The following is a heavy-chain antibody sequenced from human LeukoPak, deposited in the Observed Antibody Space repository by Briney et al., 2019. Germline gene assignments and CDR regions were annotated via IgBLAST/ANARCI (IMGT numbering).Heavy chain of an antibody. CDR2: IKQDGSEK. Sequence: PGGSLRLSCAASGFTLSSYWMSWVRQAPGKGLEWVANIKQDGSEKYYVDSVKGRFTISRDNAKNSLYLQMNSLRAEDTAVYYCARLPTTYFDYWGQGTLVTVSS. CDR1: GFTLSSYW. J-gene: IGHJ4*02. CDR3: ARLPTTYFDY. V-gene: IGHV3-7*01. D-gene: IGHD4-11*01.